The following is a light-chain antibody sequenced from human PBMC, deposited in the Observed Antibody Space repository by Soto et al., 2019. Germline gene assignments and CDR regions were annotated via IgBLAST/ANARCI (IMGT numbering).Light chain of an antibody. CDR3: SSYTSGSTFYV. V-gene: IGLV2-14*01. CDR1: SSDIGGYNY. Sequence: QSVLTQPASVSGSPGQSITISCTGTSSDIGGYNYVSWFQQHPGKAPKLMISDVSNRPSGVSNRFSGSKSGNTASLTISGLQAEDEADYYGSSYTSGSTFYVFGTGTKVTVL. CDR2: DVS. J-gene: IGLJ1*01.